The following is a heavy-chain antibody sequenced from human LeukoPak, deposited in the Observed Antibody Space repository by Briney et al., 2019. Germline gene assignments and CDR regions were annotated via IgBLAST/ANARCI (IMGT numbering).Heavy chain of an antibody. V-gene: IGHV4-61*08. CDR3: ASYISGNFDY. J-gene: IGHJ4*02. CDR1: GGSISNGDHY. CDR2: IYYSGST. Sequence: PSETLSLTCTVSGGSISNGDHYWSWIRQPPGKGLEWIGYIYYSGSTNYNPSLKSRVTISVDTSKNQFSLKLSSVTAADTAVYYRASYISGNFDYWGQGTLVTVSS. D-gene: IGHD3-10*01.